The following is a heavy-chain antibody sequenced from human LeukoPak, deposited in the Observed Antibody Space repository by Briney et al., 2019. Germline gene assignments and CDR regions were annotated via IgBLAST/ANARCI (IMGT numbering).Heavy chain of an antibody. CDR2: IIPILGIA. J-gene: IGHJ4*02. D-gene: IGHD6-6*01. Sequence: GASVKVSCKASGCTFTRYGISWVRQAPGQGLEWMGRIIPILGIANYAQKFQGRVTITADKSTSTAYMELSSLRSEDTAVYYCARDREWEQLVPDYWGQGTLVTVSS. V-gene: IGHV1-69*04. CDR1: GCTFTRYG. CDR3: ARDREWEQLVPDY.